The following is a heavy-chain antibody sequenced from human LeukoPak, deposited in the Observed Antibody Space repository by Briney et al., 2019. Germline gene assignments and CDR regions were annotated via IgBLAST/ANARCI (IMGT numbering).Heavy chain of an antibody. D-gene: IGHD1-26*01. CDR1: GYSISSGYY. CDR3: ASPSGSYYGGGDFDY. V-gene: IGHV4-38-2*01. Sequence: KASETLSLTCAVSGYSISSGYYWGWIRQPPGKGLEWIGSIYHSGSTYYNPSLKSRVTISVDTSKNQFSLKLSSVTAADTAVYYCASPSGSYYGGGDFDYWGQGTLVTVSS. J-gene: IGHJ4*02. CDR2: IYHSGST.